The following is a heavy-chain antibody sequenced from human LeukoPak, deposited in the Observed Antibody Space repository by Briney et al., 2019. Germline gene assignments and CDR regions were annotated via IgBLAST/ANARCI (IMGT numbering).Heavy chain of an antibody. J-gene: IGHJ4*02. D-gene: IGHD6-13*01. CDR1: GFTFSHYA. V-gene: IGHV3-30*04. Sequence: PGKSLRLSCAASGFTFSHYAMHWVRQAPGKGLQWVALISFDGSNQYYADSVKGRFTVSRDNSKSTLYLQMNSLRAEDTAVCYCTHQGSSWNYYFDYWGQGTLVTVSS. CDR2: ISFDGSNQ. CDR3: THQGSSWNYYFDY.